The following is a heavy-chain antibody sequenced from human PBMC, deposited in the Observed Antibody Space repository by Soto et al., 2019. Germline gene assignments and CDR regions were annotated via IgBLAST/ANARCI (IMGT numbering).Heavy chain of an antibody. J-gene: IGHJ3*01. V-gene: IGHV1-2*04. CDR3: AIRVKYCSGVCHDAFDF. CDR2: MNPNSGDT. Sequence: GASVKVSCKTSGCRFTGYYMHWVRQAPGQGPEYMGWMNPNSGDTYSAQKFQGWVTMTRDTSLSTAYMELSSLKSDDTAMYYCAIRVKYCSGVCHDAFDFWGQGTMVTVSS. CDR1: GCRFTGYY. D-gene: IGHD2-15*01.